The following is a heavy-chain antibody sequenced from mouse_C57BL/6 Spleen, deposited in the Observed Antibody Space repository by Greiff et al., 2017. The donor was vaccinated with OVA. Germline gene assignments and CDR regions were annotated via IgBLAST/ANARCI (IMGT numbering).Heavy chain of an antibody. D-gene: IGHD1-1*01. CDR2: INPYNGGT. V-gene: IGHV1-19*01. Sequence: VQLQQSGPVLVKPGASVKMSCKASGYTFTDYYMNWVKQSHGKSLEWIGVINPYNGGTSYNQKFKGKATLTVDKSSSTAYMELNSLTSEDSAVYYCASNYYGSSYRDYWGQGTTLTVSS. CDR1: GYTFTDYY. CDR3: ASNYYGSSYRDY. J-gene: IGHJ2*01.